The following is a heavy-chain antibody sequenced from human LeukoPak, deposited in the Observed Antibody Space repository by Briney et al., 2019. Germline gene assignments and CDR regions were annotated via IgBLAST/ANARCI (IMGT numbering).Heavy chain of an antibody. CDR2: ISTGGGVT. J-gene: IGHJ3*02. CDR1: GFTFSNYG. Sequence: GGSLRLSGAASGFTFSNYGRSWVRQAPGKGLEGVSGISTGGGVTYYADSVKGRFTMSRDNSKNTLFLQMNSLSAEDTAVYYCAKKMTTRAFDIWGQGTMVTVSS. D-gene: IGHD1-14*01. V-gene: IGHV3-23*01. CDR3: AKKMTTRAFDI.